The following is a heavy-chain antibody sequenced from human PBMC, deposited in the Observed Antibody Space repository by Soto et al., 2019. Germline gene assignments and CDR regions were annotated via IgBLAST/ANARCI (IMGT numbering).Heavy chain of an antibody. V-gene: IGHV4-59*01. CDR2: INYSGDT. CDR3: ARILTMVRGYGMDV. J-gene: IGHJ6*02. D-gene: IGHD3-10*01. CDR1: GASISSYS. Sequence: ETLSLTGPVSGASISSYSWSWIRQPPGKGLEWIGYINYSGDTNYNASLKSRVTISIDTSENQFSLKLSSVTAADTAVYCCARILTMVRGYGMDVWGQGTKVTVYS.